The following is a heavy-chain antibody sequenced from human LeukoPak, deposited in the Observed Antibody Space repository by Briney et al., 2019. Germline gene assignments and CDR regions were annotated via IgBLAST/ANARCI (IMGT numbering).Heavy chain of an antibody. V-gene: IGHV4-39*07. D-gene: IGHD4-17*01. CDR3: ASKTYGDYEGGYY. CDR1: GGSISSSSYY. J-gene: IGHJ4*02. Sequence: PSETLSLTCTVSGGSISSSSYYWGWIRQPPGTGLEWIGSIYYSGSTNYNPSLKSRVTISVDTSKNQFSLKLSSVTAADTAVYYCASKTYGDYEGGYYWGQGTLVTVSS. CDR2: IYYSGST.